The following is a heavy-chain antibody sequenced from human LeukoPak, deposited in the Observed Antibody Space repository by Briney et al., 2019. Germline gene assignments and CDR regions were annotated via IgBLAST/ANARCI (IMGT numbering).Heavy chain of an antibody. CDR1: GGTFSSYA. V-gene: IGHV1-69*01. CDR3: ARDRGFLNYYDSSAETYYYYGMDV. J-gene: IGHJ6*02. CDR2: IIPIFGTA. D-gene: IGHD3-22*01. Sequence: GSSVKVSCKASGGTFSSYAISWVRQAPGQGLEWMGGIIPIFGTANYAQKFQGRVTITADESTSTAYMELSSLRSEDTAVYYCARDRGFLNYYDSSAETYYYYGMDVWGQGTTVTVSS.